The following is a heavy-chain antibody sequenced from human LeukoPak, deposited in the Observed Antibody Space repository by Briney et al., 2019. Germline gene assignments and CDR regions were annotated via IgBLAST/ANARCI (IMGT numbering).Heavy chain of an antibody. Sequence: GESLQISCQGSGSSFTSYWIGWVRQMPGKGLEWMGIIYPGDSDTRYSPSFQGQVTISADKSISTAYLQWSSLKASDTAMYYCASPEYSSSSDAFDIWGQGTMVTVSS. J-gene: IGHJ3*02. D-gene: IGHD6-6*01. CDR3: ASPEYSSSSDAFDI. CDR2: IYPGDSDT. CDR1: GSSFTSYW. V-gene: IGHV5-51*01.